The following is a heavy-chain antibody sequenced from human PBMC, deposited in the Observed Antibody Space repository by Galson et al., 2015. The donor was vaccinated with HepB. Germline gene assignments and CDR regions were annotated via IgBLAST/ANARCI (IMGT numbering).Heavy chain of an antibody. CDR3: ARDEVQGYCSGGSCYTNWFDP. J-gene: IGHJ5*02. D-gene: IGHD2-15*01. CDR1: GGTFSSYT. Sequence: SVKVSCKASGGTFSSYTISWVRQAPGQGLEWMGRITPILGIANYAQKFQGRVTITADKSTSTAYMELSSLRSEDTAVYYCARDEVQGYCSGGSCYTNWFDPWGQGTLVTVSS. CDR2: ITPILGIA. V-gene: IGHV1-69*04.